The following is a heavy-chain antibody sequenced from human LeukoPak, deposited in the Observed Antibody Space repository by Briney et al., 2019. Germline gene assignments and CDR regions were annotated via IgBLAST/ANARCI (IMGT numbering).Heavy chain of an antibody. CDR1: GFNFNTYS. V-gene: IGHV3-21*01. CDR2: ISSSSNYI. CDR3: ARVRDSIFGVVSHEINY. J-gene: IGHJ4*02. D-gene: IGHD3-3*02. Sequence: GGSLRLSCAVSGFNFNTYSMNWVRQAPGKGPEWVSSISSSSNYIYYADSVKGRFTISRDNAKNSLYLQMNSLRAEDTAVYYCARVRDSIFGVVSHEINYWGQGTLVTVSS.